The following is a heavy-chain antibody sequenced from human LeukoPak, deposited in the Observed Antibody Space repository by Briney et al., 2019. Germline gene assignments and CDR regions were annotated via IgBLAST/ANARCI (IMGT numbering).Heavy chain of an antibody. Sequence: GGSLRLSCAASGFIFNDHYMDWVRQAPGKGLEWVGRTRNRANNYATEYAASVRDRFTISRDDSKNSVYLQMNSLRTEDTAVYYCTRGWGYCTGDTCISPGLDVWGQGTTVTVSS. CDR2: TRNRANNYAT. V-gene: IGHV3-72*01. J-gene: IGHJ6*02. CDR3: TRGWGYCTGDTCISPGLDV. CDR1: GFIFNDHY. D-gene: IGHD2-8*02.